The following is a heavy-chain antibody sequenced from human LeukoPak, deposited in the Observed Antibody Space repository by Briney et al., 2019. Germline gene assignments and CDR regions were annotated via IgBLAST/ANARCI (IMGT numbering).Heavy chain of an antibody. V-gene: IGHV5-51*01. Sequence: GGSLKISCKASGYSFTTYWIGWVRQMPGKGLEWMGIIYPGDSDTRYSPSFQGQVTISADKSISTAYLQWSSLKASDTAMYYCARRYYYDSSGWYFFDYWGQGTLVTVSS. CDR3: ARRYYYDSSGWYFFDY. CDR1: GYSFTTYW. J-gene: IGHJ4*02. CDR2: IYPGDSDT. D-gene: IGHD3-22*01.